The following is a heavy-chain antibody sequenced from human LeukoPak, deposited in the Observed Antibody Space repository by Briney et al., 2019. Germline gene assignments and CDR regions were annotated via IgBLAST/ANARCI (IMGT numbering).Heavy chain of an antibody. CDR1: GGSISNSTYY. J-gene: IGHJ4*02. V-gene: IGHV4-39*01. CDR3: ARQSSSSRPNFDY. D-gene: IGHD6-6*01. Sequence: KPSETLSLTCTVSGGSISNSTYYWTWIRQPPGKGLEWSGSVYYTGGTFSNPSLKSRVTISLDTSKNQFSLKLTSVTAAATALYYCARQSSSSRPNFDYWGQGILVTVSS. CDR2: VYYTGGT.